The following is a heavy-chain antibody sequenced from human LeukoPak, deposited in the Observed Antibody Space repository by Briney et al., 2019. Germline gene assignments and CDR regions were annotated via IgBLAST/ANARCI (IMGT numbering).Heavy chain of an antibody. D-gene: IGHD4-17*01. V-gene: IGHV1-8*01. CDR1: GYTFTSYD. J-gene: IGHJ4*02. Sequence: GASVKVSCKASGYTFTSYDINWVRQATGQGLEWMGWMNPNSGNTGYAQKLQGRVTMTTDTSTSTAYMELRSLRSGDTAVYYCARGVDDGDYEDFDYWGQGTLVTVSS. CDR3: ARGVDDGDYEDFDY. CDR2: MNPNSGNT.